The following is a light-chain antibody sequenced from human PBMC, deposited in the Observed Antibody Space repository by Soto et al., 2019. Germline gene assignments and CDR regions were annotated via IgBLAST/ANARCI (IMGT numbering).Light chain of an antibody. CDR1: QSVTNY. CDR2: DAS. CDR3: QQYDSSPIT. Sequence: EIFLTPSPDTLSLSPGERATLSCRASQSVTNYIAWYQQRPGQAPRLLIYDASNGASGVPARFSGSGSGTDFTLTISRLEPEDFAVYYCQQYDSSPITFGQGTRLENK. J-gene: IGKJ5*01. V-gene: IGKV3-11*01.